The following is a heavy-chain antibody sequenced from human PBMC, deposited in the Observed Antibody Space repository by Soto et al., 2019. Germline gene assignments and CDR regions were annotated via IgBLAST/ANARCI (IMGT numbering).Heavy chain of an antibody. CDR1: GGTFSSYA. CDR2: IIPIFGTA. J-gene: IGHJ4*02. Sequence: QVQLVQSGAEVKKPGSSVKVSCNASGGTFSSYAISWVRQAPGQGLEWMGGIIPIFGTANYAQKFQGRVTITADESTSTAYMELSSLRSEDTAVYYCARDLEGDYVPDGIGWGQGTLVTVSS. V-gene: IGHV1-69*12. CDR3: ARDLEGDYVPDGIG. D-gene: IGHD4-17*01.